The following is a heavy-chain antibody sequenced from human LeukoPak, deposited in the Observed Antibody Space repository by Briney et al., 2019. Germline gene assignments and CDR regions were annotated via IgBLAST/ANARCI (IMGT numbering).Heavy chain of an antibody. CDR3: ARDRGYMVDY. V-gene: IGHV3-21*04. CDR2: ISSSSSYI. Sequence: GGSLRLSCAASGFTFSSYSMNWVRQAPGKGLEWVSSISSSSSYIYYAYSVKGRFTISRDNARNTLYLQMSSLTAEDTAVYYCARDRGYMVDYWGQGTLVTVSS. D-gene: IGHD3-16*02. J-gene: IGHJ4*02. CDR1: GFTFSSYS.